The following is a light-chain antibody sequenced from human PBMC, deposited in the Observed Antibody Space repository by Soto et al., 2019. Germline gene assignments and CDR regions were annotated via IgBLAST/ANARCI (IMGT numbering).Light chain of an antibody. CDR2: DAS. CDR1: QDISNY. V-gene: IGKV1-33*01. Sequence: DIQMNQSPSSLSASVGDKFTITCQASQDISNYLNWYQQKPGKAPKLLIYDASNLETGVPSRFSGSGSGTDFTFIISSLQPVDIATYYCQQYDNLPMTFGQGTRLEIK. J-gene: IGKJ5*01. CDR3: QQYDNLPMT.